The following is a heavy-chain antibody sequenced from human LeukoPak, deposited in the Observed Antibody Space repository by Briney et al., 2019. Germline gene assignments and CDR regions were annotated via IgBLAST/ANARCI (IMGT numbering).Heavy chain of an antibody. Sequence: GGSLRLSCAASGFTFSDYYMSWIRQAPGKGLEWVAYISSSGSTIYYSDSVKSRFTISRDNDKKTLFVQMNSLRAEDTAVYYCATALYGSGSYYKAYMDVWGKGTTVTISS. J-gene: IGHJ6*03. D-gene: IGHD3-10*01. CDR3: ATALYGSGSYYKAYMDV. CDR1: GFTFSDYY. CDR2: ISSSGSTI. V-gene: IGHV3-11*04.